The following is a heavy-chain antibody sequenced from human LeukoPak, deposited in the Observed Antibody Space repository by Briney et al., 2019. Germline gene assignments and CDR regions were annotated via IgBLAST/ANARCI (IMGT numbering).Heavy chain of an antibody. J-gene: IGHJ4*02. Sequence: GGSLRLSCAASGFTFSIYAMHWVRQAPGKGLEWVAVISYDGSNKYYADSVKGRFTISRDNSKNTLYLQMNSLRAEDTAVYYCAREEYYDTGGWFGYWGQGTLVTVSS. D-gene: IGHD3-9*01. V-gene: IGHV3-30*04. CDR2: ISYDGSNK. CDR1: GFTFSIYA. CDR3: AREEYYDTGGWFGY.